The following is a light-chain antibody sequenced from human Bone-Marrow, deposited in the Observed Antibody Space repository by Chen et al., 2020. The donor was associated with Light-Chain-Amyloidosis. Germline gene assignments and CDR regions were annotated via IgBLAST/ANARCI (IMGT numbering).Light chain of an antibody. CDR2: SNN. Sequence: QSVLTPPPSASGTPGQRVTISCSGNSSNVGGITVNWYQQVQGTAPKLLIYSNNKRPSGVTDRWSGSKSGTSASLAISGLQSEDEADYYCADWGDSRRGRLFGGGTKLTVL. J-gene: IGLJ3*02. V-gene: IGLV1-44*01. CDR1: SSNVGGIT. CDR3: ADWGDSRRGRL.